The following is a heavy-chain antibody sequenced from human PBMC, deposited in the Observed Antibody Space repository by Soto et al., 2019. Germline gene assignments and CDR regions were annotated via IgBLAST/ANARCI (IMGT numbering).Heavy chain of an antibody. Sequence: PSETLSLTCTVSGGSISSSSYYWGWIRQPPGKGLEWIGSIYYSGSTYYNPSLKSRVTISVDTSKNQFSLKLSSVTAADTAVYYCARHISVATPFDPWGQGTLVTAPQ. CDR2: IYYSGST. CDR3: ARHISVATPFDP. D-gene: IGHD5-12*01. CDR1: GGSISSSSYY. V-gene: IGHV4-39*01. J-gene: IGHJ5*02.